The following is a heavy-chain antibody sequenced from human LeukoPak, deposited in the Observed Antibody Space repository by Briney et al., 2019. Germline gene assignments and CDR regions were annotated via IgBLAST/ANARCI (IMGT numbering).Heavy chain of an antibody. J-gene: IGHJ4*02. CDR3: AVAYSTSGYYPVDY. D-gene: IGHD3-22*01. CDR2: IYSGDST. V-gene: IGHV3-66*01. CDR1: GFTVSSNY. Sequence: GGSLRLSCAASGFTVSSNYMSWVRQAPGKGLEWVSIIYSGDSTYYPDSVKGRFTISRDNSRNTLYLQMNSLRPEDTAVYYCAVAYSTSGYYPVDYWGQGTLVTVSS.